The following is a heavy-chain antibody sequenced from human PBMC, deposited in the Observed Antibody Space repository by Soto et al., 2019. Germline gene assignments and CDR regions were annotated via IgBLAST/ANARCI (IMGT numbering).Heavy chain of an antibody. CDR1: GDSISSSF. CDR3: ARRGAQDSRIIADNWFDS. Sequence: SETLSLTCTVSGDSISSSFWHWIRQPPEKGLEWIGFIHYSGSTIYNPSLRSRVTISLDASLNQFSLKLSSVAAADTAVYYCARRGAQDSRIIADNWFDSWGRGTLVTVSS. CDR2: IHYSGST. J-gene: IGHJ5*01. D-gene: IGHD1-20*01. V-gene: IGHV4-59*08.